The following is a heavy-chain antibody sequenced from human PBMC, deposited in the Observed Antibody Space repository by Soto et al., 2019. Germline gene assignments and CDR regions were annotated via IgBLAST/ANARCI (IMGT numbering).Heavy chain of an antibody. CDR3: ARVEAPLIHSDHYYYGMDV. D-gene: IGHD5-18*01. CDR1: GFSFSTYG. V-gene: IGHV3-33*01. J-gene: IGHJ6*02. Sequence: QVQLVESGGGVVRPGRSLRLACEASGFSFSTYGMHWVRQAPGKGLQWVAVIWYDGTNTYYADSVKGRFTISRDNSKDTLYLGMNNLRAEDTAVYYCARVEAPLIHSDHYYYGMDVWGQGTTVTVSS. CDR2: IWYDGTNT.